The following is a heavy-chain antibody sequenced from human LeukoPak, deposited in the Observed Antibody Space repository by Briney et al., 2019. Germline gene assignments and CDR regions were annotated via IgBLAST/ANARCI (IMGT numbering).Heavy chain of an antibody. CDR3: AKGDSMVRGVINNWFDP. CDR2: ISGSGGST. Sequence: GGSLRLSCAASGFTFSSYAMSWVRQAPGKGLEWVSAISGSGGSTYYADSVKGRFTISRDNSKNTPFLQMTSLRAEDTAVYYCAKGDSMVRGVINNWFDPWGQGTLVTVSS. J-gene: IGHJ5*02. V-gene: IGHV3-23*01. D-gene: IGHD3-10*01. CDR1: GFTFSSYA.